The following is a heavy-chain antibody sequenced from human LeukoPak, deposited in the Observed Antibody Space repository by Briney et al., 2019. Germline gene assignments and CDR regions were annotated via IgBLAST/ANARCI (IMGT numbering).Heavy chain of an antibody. J-gene: IGHJ5*02. CDR2: IYYSGST. CDR1: GGSISSSSYY. Sequence: SETLSLTCTFSGGSISSSSYYWGWIRQPPGKGLEWIGSIYYSGSTYYNPSLKSRVTISVDTSKNQFSLKLSSVTAADTAVYYCARQPRVLRFLEWLLYSWFDPWGQGTLVTVSS. D-gene: IGHD3-3*01. V-gene: IGHV4-39*01. CDR3: ARQPRVLRFLEWLLYSWFDP.